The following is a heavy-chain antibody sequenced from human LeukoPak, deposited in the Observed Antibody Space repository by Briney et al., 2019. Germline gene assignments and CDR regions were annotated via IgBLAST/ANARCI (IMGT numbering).Heavy chain of an antibody. J-gene: IGHJ4*02. CDR1: GCTFSGFG. CDR3: ARGDGDY. Sequence: GASVKVSCKASGCTFSGFGITWVRQAPGQGLEWMGWISGHNGHTSYAQKFQGRVTLTTDTSTSTAYMDLRSLTSDDTTVYFCARGDGDYWGQGTLVTVSS. V-gene: IGHV1-18*01. CDR2: ISGHNGHT. D-gene: IGHD5-24*01.